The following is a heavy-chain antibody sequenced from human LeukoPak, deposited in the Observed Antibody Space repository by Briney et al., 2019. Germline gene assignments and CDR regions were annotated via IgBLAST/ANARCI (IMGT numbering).Heavy chain of an antibody. CDR3: ARSRVGEFDY. Sequence: PSETLSLTCTVSGGSISSGSYYWSWIRQPAGKGLEWIGRIYTSGSTNYNPSLKSRVTISVDTSKNQFSLKLSSVTAADTAVYYCARSRVGEFDYWGQGTLVTVSS. D-gene: IGHD2-2*01. J-gene: IGHJ4*02. CDR1: GGSISSGSYY. CDR2: IYTSGST. V-gene: IGHV4-61*02.